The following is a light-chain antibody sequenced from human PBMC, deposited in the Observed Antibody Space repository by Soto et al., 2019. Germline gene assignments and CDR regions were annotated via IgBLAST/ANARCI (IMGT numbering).Light chain of an antibody. CDR2: KAS. Sequence: DIQMTQSPSTLSASLGDRLTITCLASQHLGDWLDWYQQKPGKAPKLLIYKASTLESGVPSRFSGSGSGTEFTLTISGLQPDDFATYYCQQFNSYPLTFGGGTKVDIK. CDR3: QQFNSYPLT. J-gene: IGKJ4*01. V-gene: IGKV1-5*03. CDR1: QHLGDW.